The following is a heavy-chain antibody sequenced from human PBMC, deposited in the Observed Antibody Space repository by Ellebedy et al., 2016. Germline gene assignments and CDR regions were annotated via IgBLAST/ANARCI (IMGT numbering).Heavy chain of an antibody. V-gene: IGHV4-34*01. CDR1: GGSFSGYY. Sequence: SETLSLXCAVYGGSFSGYYWSWIRQPPGKGLEWIGEINHSGSTNYNPSLKSRVTISVDTSKNQFSLKLSSVTAADTAVYYCARGSVEQLVLYYGMDVWGQGTTVTVSS. CDR2: INHSGST. D-gene: IGHD6-13*01. J-gene: IGHJ6*02. CDR3: ARGSVEQLVLYYGMDV.